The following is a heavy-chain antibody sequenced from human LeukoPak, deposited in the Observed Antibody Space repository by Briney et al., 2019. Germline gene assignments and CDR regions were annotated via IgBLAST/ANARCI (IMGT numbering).Heavy chain of an antibody. J-gene: IGHJ6*02. CDR3: ARGRFYDTN. D-gene: IGHD3-22*01. CDR2: IYYSGST. CDR1: GGSISSYY. Sequence: SDTLSLTCTASGGSISSYYWSWIRQPTGKGLECIGYIYYSGSTNYNPSLKSRVTISVDTSKNQFSLKLSSVTAADTAVYYCARGRFYDTNWGQGTTVTVSS. V-gene: IGHV4-59*07.